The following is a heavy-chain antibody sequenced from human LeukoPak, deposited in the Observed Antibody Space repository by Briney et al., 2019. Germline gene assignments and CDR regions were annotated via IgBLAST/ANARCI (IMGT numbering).Heavy chain of an antibody. V-gene: IGHV3-53*01. CDR3: ARDAGGDCYNNSCAFDI. CDR2: IYSGGST. D-gene: IGHD2-21*02. Sequence: GGSLRLSCAASGFTVRSNYMSWVRQAPGKGLEGVSVIYSGGSTYYADSVKGRFTISRDNSKNTLYLQMNSLRAEDTAVYYCARDAGGDCYNNSCAFDIWGQGTMVTVSS. J-gene: IGHJ3*02. CDR1: GFTVRSNY.